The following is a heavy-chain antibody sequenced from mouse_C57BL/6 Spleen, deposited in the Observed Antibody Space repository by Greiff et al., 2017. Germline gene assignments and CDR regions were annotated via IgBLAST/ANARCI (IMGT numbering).Heavy chain of an antibody. Sequence: QVQLQQSGPELVKPGASVKISCKASGYSFTSYYIHWVKQRPGQGLEWIGWIYPGSGNTKYNEKFKGKATLTADTSSSTAYMQLSSLTSEDSAVYYCSREYDGAMDYWGQGTSVTVSS. CDR1: GYSFTSYY. V-gene: IGHV1-66*01. CDR3: SREYDGAMDY. D-gene: IGHD2-14*01. CDR2: IYPGSGNT. J-gene: IGHJ4*01.